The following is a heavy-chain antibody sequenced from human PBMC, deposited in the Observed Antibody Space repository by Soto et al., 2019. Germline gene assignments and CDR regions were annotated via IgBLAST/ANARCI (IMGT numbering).Heavy chain of an antibody. J-gene: IGHJ5*02. D-gene: IGHD3-22*01. CDR3: AKGFPTYYYDRSGYYRYNLLAP. CDR1: GFTFSSYS. CDR2: ISSSSSTI. V-gene: IGHV3-48*02. Sequence: PGGSLRLSCAASGFTFSSYSLNWVRQAPGKGLEWVSYISSSSSTIYYADSVKGRFTISRDNAKNTLYLQMNSLRDEDTAVYYCAKGFPTYYYDRSGYYRYNLLAPWGQGTLVTVSS.